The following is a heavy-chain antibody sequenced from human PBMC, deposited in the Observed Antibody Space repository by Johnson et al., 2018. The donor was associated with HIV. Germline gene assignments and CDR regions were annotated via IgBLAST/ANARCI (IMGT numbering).Heavy chain of an antibody. CDR2: IKQDGSEK. V-gene: IGHV3-7*01. J-gene: IGHJ3*02. Sequence: EVQLVESGGGLVQPGGSLRLSCAASGFTFSSYWMSWVRQAPGKGLEWVANIKQDGSEKYYVDSVKGRFTISRDNAKNSLYLQMNSLRADDTAVYYCARDSMVRGVNAFDIWGQGTMVTVSS. CDR3: ARDSMVRGVNAFDI. CDR1: GFTFSSYW. D-gene: IGHD3-10*01.